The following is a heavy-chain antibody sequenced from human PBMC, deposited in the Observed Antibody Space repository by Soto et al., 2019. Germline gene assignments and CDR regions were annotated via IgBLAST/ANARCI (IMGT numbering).Heavy chain of an antibody. J-gene: IGHJ3*02. V-gene: IGHV4-59*08. D-gene: IGHD1-26*01. CDR1: GCSIRTYY. CDR3: ARHTPSNSGLGVAFDI. CDR2: IYYSGST. Sequence: ASETPPHTRTVPGCSIRTYYLSWTWQPPGKGLEWIGYIYYSGSTNYNPSLKSRVTISVDTSKNQFSLKLSSVTAADTAVYYCARHTPSNSGLGVAFDIWGQGTMVT.